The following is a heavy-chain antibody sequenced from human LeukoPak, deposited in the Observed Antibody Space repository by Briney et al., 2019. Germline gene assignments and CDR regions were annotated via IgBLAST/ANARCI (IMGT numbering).Heavy chain of an antibody. J-gene: IGHJ4*02. CDR3: VKDGSTTLVPFHY. CDR2: ISGHGDRT. D-gene: IGHD1-1*01. Sequence: PGGSLGLSCAASGFTFDDYAMHWVRQAPGKGLEWVSLISGHGDRTYYADSLKGRFTISRDNSKNSLYLQMNSLRTEDTALYYCVKDGSTTLVPFHYWGQGTLVTVSS. CDR1: GFTFDDYA. V-gene: IGHV3-43*02.